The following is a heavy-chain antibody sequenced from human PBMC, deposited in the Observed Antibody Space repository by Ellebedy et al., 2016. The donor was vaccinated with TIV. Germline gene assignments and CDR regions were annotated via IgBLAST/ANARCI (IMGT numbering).Heavy chain of an antibody. CDR2: ISGSGGST. J-gene: IGHJ4*02. V-gene: IGHV3-23*01. Sequence: GGSLRLXCAASGFTFSSYAMSWVRQAPGKGLEWVSAISGSGGSTYYADSVKGRFTISRDNSKNTLYLQMNSLGAEDTAVYKVWVGYDSSSSGGNFDYWGQGTLVTVSS. CDR1: GFTFSSYA. D-gene: IGHD6-6*01. CDR3: WVGYDSSSSGGNFDY.